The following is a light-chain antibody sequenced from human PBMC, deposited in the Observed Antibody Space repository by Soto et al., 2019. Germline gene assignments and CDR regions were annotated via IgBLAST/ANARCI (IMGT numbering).Light chain of an antibody. V-gene: IGKV3-20*01. CDR1: QSVTCNY. CDR3: QQYGRSPLLYT. CDR2: GAS. Sequence: EIVLTQSPCTLSLSPGERATLSCRASQSVTCNYLAWYQQKPGQAPRLLIYGASTRAAGVPDRFSGSGSGTDFTLTITRLEPADFAVYYCQQYGRSPLLYTFGQGTKL. J-gene: IGKJ2*01.